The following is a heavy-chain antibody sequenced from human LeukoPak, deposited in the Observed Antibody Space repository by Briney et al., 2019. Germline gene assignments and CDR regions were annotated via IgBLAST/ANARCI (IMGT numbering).Heavy chain of an antibody. CDR2: IYTSGST. Sequence: SETLSLTCTVSGGSISSGSYYWSWIRQPAGKGLEWIGRIYTSGSTNYNPSLKSRVTISVDTSKNQFSLKLSSVTAADTAVYYCAREGLIVVVPAARRGWFDPWGQGTLVTVSS. V-gene: IGHV4-61*02. CDR1: GGSISSGSYY. J-gene: IGHJ5*02. CDR3: AREGLIVVVPAARRGWFDP. D-gene: IGHD2-2*01.